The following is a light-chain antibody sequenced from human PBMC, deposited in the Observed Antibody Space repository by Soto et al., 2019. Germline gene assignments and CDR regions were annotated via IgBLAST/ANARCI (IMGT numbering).Light chain of an antibody. J-gene: IGKJ2*01. V-gene: IGKV4-1*01. CDR3: QQYYTTPYT. CDR1: QSVLYSSSNKNH. CDR2: WAS. Sequence: EIVLTQTPGTLSLSPGERATITCKSSQSVLYSSSNKNHLAWYQQKPGQPPKLLIYWASTRESGVPDRFSGSGSGTDFTLTISSLQAEDVAVYYCQQYYTTPYTFGQGTKVDIK.